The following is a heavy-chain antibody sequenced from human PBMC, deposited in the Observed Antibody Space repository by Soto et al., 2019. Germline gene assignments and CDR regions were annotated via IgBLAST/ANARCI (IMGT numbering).Heavy chain of an antibody. CDR1: GFTFSIYG. V-gene: IGHV3-30*18. Sequence: QVQLVESGGGVVQPGRSLRLSCAASGFTFSIYGMHWVRQAPGKGLERVAVISYDGSNKYYADSVKGRFTISRDNSKNTLYLQMNSLRAEDTAVYYGAKTRSYYGDYWGQGTLVTVSS. J-gene: IGHJ4*02. CDR2: ISYDGSNK. CDR3: AKTRSYYGDY. D-gene: IGHD3-16*01.